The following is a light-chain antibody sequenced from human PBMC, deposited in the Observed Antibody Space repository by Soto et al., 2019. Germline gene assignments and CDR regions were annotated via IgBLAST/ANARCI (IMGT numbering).Light chain of an antibody. CDR1: GSDVGGYNY. CDR3: LSYTSANTRV. V-gene: IGLV2-8*01. J-gene: IGLJ3*02. CDR2: DVS. Sequence: QSVLTQPPSASGSPGQSVTISCTGTGSDVGGYNYVSWYQQHPGKAPKVMIFDVSKRPSGVPDRFSGSKSGNTASLTVSGLQGEDEADYYCLSYTSANTRVFGGGTKVTVL.